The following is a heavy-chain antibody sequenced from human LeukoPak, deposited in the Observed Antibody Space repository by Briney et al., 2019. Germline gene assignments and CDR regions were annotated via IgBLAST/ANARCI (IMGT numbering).Heavy chain of an antibody. V-gene: IGHV4-59*12. CDR3: ARGLRSYQN. D-gene: IGHD5-12*01. Sequence: SETLSLTCTVSGGSISSYYWSWIRQPPGKGLKWIGYIYYSGSTNYNPSLKSRVTISVDTSKNQFSLKLSSVTAADTAVYYCARGLRSYQNWGQGTLVTVSS. CDR2: IYYSGST. J-gene: IGHJ4*02. CDR1: GGSISSYY.